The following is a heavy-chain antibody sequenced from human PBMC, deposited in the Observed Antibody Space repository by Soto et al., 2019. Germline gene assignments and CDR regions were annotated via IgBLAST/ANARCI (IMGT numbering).Heavy chain of an antibody. CDR1: GGSISSGGYS. J-gene: IGHJ4*02. CDR2: IYYIGST. D-gene: IGHD6-19*01. V-gene: IGHV4-31*03. CDR3: ARGPGSGWYDY. Sequence: QVQLQESGPGLVKPSQTLSLTCPVSGGSISSGGYSWSWIRHHPGKGLEWMGYIYYIGSTYYNPSLKRRVTISVDTSKSQCSLKLSSVTAADTAVYYCARGPGSGWYDYWGPGTLVTVSS.